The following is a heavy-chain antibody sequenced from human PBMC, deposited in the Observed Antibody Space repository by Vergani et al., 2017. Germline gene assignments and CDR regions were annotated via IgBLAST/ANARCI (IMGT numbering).Heavy chain of an antibody. CDR1: GGSISSHY. CDR2: IYHSGST. Sequence: QVQLQESGPGLVKPSETLSLTCTVSGGSISSHYWSWIRQPPGKGLEWIGSIYHSGSTYYNPSLKSRVTISVDTSKNQFSLKLSSVTAADTAVYYCARAYVLRFLEWLGVANNWFDPWGQGTLVTVSS. D-gene: IGHD3-3*01. V-gene: IGHV4-59*11. CDR3: ARAYVLRFLEWLGVANNWFDP. J-gene: IGHJ5*02.